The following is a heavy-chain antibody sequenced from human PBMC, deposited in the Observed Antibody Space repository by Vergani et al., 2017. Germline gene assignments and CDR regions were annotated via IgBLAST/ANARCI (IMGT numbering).Heavy chain of an antibody. Sequence: EVQLLESGGGLVQPGGSLRLSCAASGFTFSSYAMSWVRQAPGKGLEWVSAISGSGGSTYYADSVKGRFTISRDNSKNTLYLQMNSLRAEDTAVYYCARDPTSSSWSLRGAFDIWGQGTMVTVSS. CDR2: ISGSGGST. J-gene: IGHJ3*02. CDR1: GFTFSSYA. CDR3: ARDPTSSSWSLRGAFDI. V-gene: IGHV3-23*01. D-gene: IGHD6-13*01.